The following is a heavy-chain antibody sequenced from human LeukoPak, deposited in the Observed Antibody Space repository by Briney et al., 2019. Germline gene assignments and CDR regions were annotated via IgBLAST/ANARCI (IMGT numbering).Heavy chain of an antibody. D-gene: IGHD5/OR15-5a*01. J-gene: IGHJ3*02. V-gene: IGHV3-30*04. CDR2: ISYDGSNK. CDR1: GFTFSSFA. Sequence: PGGSLRLSCAASGFTFSSFAMHWVRQAPGKGLEWVALISYDGSNKYYADSVKGRFTISRDNSKNTLYLQMNSLRAEDTAVYYCARAYSVKDAFDIWGQGTMVTVSS. CDR3: ARAYSVKDAFDI.